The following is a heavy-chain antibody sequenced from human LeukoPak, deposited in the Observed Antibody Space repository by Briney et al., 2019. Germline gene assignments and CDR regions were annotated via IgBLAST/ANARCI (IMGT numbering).Heavy chain of an antibody. D-gene: IGHD6-13*01. J-gene: IGHJ5*02. CDR1: GFTVSSNY. V-gene: IGHV3-66*01. Sequence: GGSLRPSCAASGFTVSSNYMSWVRQAPGKGLEWVSVIYSGGSTYYADSVKGRFTISRDNSKNTLYLQMNSLRAEDTAVYYCAREVGYSSSWYAGNWFDPWGQGTLVTVSS. CDR2: IYSGGST. CDR3: AREVGYSSSWYAGNWFDP.